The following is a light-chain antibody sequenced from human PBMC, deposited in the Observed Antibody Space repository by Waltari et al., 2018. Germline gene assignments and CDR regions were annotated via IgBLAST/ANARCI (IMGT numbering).Light chain of an antibody. CDR2: EDD. Sequence: SYEVTQPPSVSVSPGQTASITCSGDKLGEKYVSWYQQKPGQSPVVVIYEDDDRPSGIPGSFSGSNFGNTATLTISGTQAMDEADYYCQAWDGSTSTVMFGGGTKVTVL. V-gene: IGLV3-1*01. J-gene: IGLJ3*02. CDR1: KLGEKY. CDR3: QAWDGSTSTVM.